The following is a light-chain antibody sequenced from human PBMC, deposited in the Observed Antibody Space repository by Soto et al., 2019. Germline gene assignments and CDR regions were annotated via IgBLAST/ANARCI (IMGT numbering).Light chain of an antibody. Sequence: QSVLTQPPSVSGAPGQRVTISCTGSSSNIGAHYDVHWYQQLPGTAPKLLIYGNSNRPSGVPDRFSGSKSGTSASLAISGLQAADEADYYCSLYTSENAYVFGTGTKVTVL. V-gene: IGLV1-40*01. CDR3: SLYTSENAYV. J-gene: IGLJ1*01. CDR2: GNS. CDR1: SSNIGAHYD.